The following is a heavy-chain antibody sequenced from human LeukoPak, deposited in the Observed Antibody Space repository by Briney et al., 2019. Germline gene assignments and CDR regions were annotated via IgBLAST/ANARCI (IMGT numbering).Heavy chain of an antibody. CDR3: ARGGFGVVIIPNYYYMDV. D-gene: IGHD3-3*01. V-gene: IGHV3-20*04. J-gene: IGHJ6*03. CDR2: INWNGGST. Sequence: GGSLRLSCAASGFTFDNYGMSWVRQAPGKGLEWVSGINWNGGSTGYADSVKGRFTISRDHAKNSLYLQMNSLRAEDTALYYCARGGFGVVIIPNYYYMDVWGKGTTVTVSS. CDR1: GFTFDNYG.